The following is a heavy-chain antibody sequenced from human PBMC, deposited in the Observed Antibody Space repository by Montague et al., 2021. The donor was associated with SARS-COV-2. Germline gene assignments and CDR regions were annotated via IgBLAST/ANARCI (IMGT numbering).Heavy chain of an antibody. D-gene: IGHD2-15*01. CDR2: IHNGGGT. Sequence: SETLSLTCTIPGGSMARTPDYWARLRQTPVGGLESIATIHNGGGTYYNLSLQSRVDISVDTPQNQVSLTLASVTAADTAVYYCTKLGYCRGGACFRGGFEFWGQGIWVPVSS. CDR3: TKLGYCRGGACFRGGFEF. CDR1: GGSMARTPDY. J-gene: IGHJ4*02. V-gene: IGHV4-39*01.